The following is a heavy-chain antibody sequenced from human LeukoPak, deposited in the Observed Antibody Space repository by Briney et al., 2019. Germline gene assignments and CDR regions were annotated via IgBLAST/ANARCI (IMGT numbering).Heavy chain of an antibody. D-gene: IGHD6-19*01. CDR3: ARAGYSSGPHYYYYGMDV. CDR2: IYYSGST. CDR1: GGSISSGGYY. V-gene: IGHV4-61*08. Sequence: SETLSLTCTVSGGSISSGGYYWSWIRQPPGKGLEWIGYIYYSGSTNYNPSLKSRVTISVDTSKNQFSLKLSSVTAADTAVYYCARAGYSSGPHYYYYGMDVWGQGTTVTVSS. J-gene: IGHJ6*02.